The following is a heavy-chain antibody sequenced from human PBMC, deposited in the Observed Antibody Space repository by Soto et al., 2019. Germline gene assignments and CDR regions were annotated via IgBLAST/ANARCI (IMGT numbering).Heavy chain of an antibody. CDR1: GFTFSSYA. CDR2: ISYDGSNK. Sequence: GGSLRLSCAASGFTFSSYAMHWVRQAPGKGLEWVAVISYDGSNKYYADSVKGRFTISRDNAKNSLYLQMNSLRAEDAAVYYCARDYDQSRGGGYYYYYGMDVWGQGTTVTVSS. CDR3: ARDYDQSRGGGYYYYYGMDV. D-gene: IGHD3-16*01. V-gene: IGHV3-30-3*01. J-gene: IGHJ6*02.